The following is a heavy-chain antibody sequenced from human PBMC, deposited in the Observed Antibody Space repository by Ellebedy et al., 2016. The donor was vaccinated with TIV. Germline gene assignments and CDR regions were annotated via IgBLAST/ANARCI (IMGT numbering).Heavy chain of an antibody. Sequence: GESLKISCAASGFTFSSYAMSWVRQAPGKGLEWVSTISSTGSRTYYADSVEGRFIISRDNTKDSLFLQMNSLTAEDTALYYCADFHAAWGQGTLVTVSS. CDR1: GFTFSSYA. V-gene: IGHV3-23*01. CDR3: ADFHAA. CDR2: ISSTGSRT. J-gene: IGHJ5*02.